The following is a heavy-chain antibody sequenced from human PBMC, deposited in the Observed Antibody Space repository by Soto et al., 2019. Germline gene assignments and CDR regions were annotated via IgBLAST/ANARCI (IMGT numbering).Heavy chain of an antibody. Sequence: EVQLLESGGGLVQPGGSLRLSCAASGFTFSSYAMSWVRQAPGKGLEWVSAISGSGGSTYYADSVKGRFTISRDNSKSTLYLQMNSLRAEDTAVYYCAKDNDFWSGYYDYWGQGTLVTVSS. D-gene: IGHD3-3*01. CDR2: ISGSGGST. CDR3: AKDNDFWSGYYDY. J-gene: IGHJ4*02. V-gene: IGHV3-23*01. CDR1: GFTFSSYA.